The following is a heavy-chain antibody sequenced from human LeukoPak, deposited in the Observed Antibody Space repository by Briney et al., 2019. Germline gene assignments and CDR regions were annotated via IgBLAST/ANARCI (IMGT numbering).Heavy chain of an antibody. CDR1: GFTLSSYE. J-gene: IGHJ4*02. CDR3: ATNGGWYGVS. D-gene: IGHD6-19*01. CDR2: IDYSGGSS. V-gene: IGHV3-23*01. Sequence: GGSLRLSCTVSGFTLSSYEMSWIRQAPGKGLEWVSSIDYSGGSSYYADSVKGRFTISREDSKNTLYLQLNSLRAEDTALYYCATNGGWYGVSWGQGTLVTVSS.